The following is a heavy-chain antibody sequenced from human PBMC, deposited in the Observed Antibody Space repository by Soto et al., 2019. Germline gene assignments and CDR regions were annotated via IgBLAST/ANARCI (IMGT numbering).Heavy chain of an antibody. J-gene: IGHJ4*02. CDR2: INPILSMS. CDR3: ASSYGSGYRAFDY. CDR1: GDTFTFYS. Sequence: QVQLVQSGAEVKKPGSSVRVSCKASGDTFTFYSINWVRQAPGLGLEWMGRINPILSMSNYAQRFQGRVTMTADKSTSKAYMELSTLRSEDTAMYYCASSYGSGYRAFDYWGKGALVTVSS. V-gene: IGHV1-69*02. D-gene: IGHD3-10*01.